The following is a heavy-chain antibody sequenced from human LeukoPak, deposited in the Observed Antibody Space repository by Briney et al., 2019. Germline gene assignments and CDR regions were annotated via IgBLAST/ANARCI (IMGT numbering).Heavy chain of an antibody. CDR3: ARGQTFYGMDV. CDR1: GGSFSGYC. V-gene: IGHV4-34*01. Sequence: SETLSLTCAVYGGSFSGYCWSWIRQPPGKGLEWIGEINHSGSTNYNPSLKSRVTISVDTSKNQFSLKLSSVTAADTAVYYCARGQTFYGMDVWGKGTTVTVSS. J-gene: IGHJ6*04. CDR2: INHSGST.